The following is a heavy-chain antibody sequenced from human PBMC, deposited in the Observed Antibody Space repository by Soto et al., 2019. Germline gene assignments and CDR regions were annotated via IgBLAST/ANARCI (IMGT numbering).Heavy chain of an antibody. CDR2: IKSKTDGGTT. J-gene: IGHJ4*02. CDR3: TTDSPYYAFWSGYYLYYFDY. D-gene: IGHD3-3*01. V-gene: IGHV3-15*01. CDR1: GFTFSNAW. Sequence: EVQLVESGGGLVKPGGSLRLSCAASGFTFSNAWMSWVRQAPGKGLEWVGRIKSKTDGGTTDYAAPVKGRFTISRDDSKNTLYLQMNRLKTEDTAVYYCTTDSPYYAFWSGYYLYYFDYWGQGTLVTVSS.